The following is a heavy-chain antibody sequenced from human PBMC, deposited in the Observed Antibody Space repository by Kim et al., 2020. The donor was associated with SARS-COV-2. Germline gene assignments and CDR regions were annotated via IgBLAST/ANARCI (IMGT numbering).Heavy chain of an antibody. Sequence: GGSLRLSCAASGFTFSSYSMNWVRQAPGKGLEWVSYISSSSSTIYYADSVKGRFTISRDNAKNSLYLQMNSLRDEDTAVYYCARDLRDYYDSSGYLDYWGQGTLVTVSS. CDR2: ISSSSSTI. CDR1: GFTFSSYS. D-gene: IGHD3-22*01. CDR3: ARDLRDYYDSSGYLDY. J-gene: IGHJ4*02. V-gene: IGHV3-48*02.